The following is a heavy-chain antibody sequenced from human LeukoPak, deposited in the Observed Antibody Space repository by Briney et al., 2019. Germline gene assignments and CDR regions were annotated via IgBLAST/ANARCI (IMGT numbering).Heavy chain of an antibody. V-gene: IGHV3-48*04. Sequence: PGGSLRLSCAASGFTFSSYSMNWVRQAPGEGLEWVSYISSSGSTIYYADSVKGRFTISRDNAKNSLYLQMNSLRAEDTAVYYCAREWASVGIAAAALYYYGMDVWGQGTTVTVSS. J-gene: IGHJ6*02. CDR2: ISSSGSTI. D-gene: IGHD6-13*01. CDR1: GFTFSSYS. CDR3: AREWASVGIAAAALYYYGMDV.